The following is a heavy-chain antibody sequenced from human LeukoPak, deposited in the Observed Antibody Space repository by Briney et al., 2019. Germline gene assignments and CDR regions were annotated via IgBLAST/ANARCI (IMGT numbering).Heavy chain of an antibody. CDR2: IYYSGST. D-gene: IGHD4-23*01. Sequence: PSETLSLTCTVSGGSISSGDYYWSWIRQPPGKGLEWIGYIYYSGSTYYNPSLKSRVTISVDTSKNQFSLKLSSVTAADTAVYYCARVNYGGNSGRLDYWGQGTLVTVSS. CDR3: ARVNYGGNSGRLDY. J-gene: IGHJ4*02. CDR1: GGSISSGDYY. V-gene: IGHV4-30-4*01.